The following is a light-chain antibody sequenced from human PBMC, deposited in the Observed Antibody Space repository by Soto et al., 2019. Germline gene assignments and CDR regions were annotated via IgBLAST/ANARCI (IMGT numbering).Light chain of an antibody. J-gene: IGKJ1*01. CDR3: QQYNNCPPWT. CDR1: QSVSSN. V-gene: IGKV3-15*01. Sequence: EIVMTQSPATLSVSPGERATLSCRASQSVSSNLAWYQQKPGQAPRLLIYGASTRATGIPASFSGSGSGTEATLTIISLQSEDVAVYYCQQYNNCPPWTFGQGTKVEIK. CDR2: GAS.